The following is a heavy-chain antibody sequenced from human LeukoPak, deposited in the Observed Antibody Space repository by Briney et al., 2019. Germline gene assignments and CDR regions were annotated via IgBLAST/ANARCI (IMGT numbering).Heavy chain of an antibody. CDR1: GFNFSTYA. Sequence: GGSLRLFCAASGFNFSTYAMNWVRQAPGKGLEWVSYISSSSNTIYYADSVQGRFTISRDNANNSLYLQMNSLRAEDTAVYYCARDGYDFWSGYPTTVDFWGQGTLVTVSS. V-gene: IGHV3-48*01. D-gene: IGHD3-3*01. CDR2: ISSSSNTI. J-gene: IGHJ4*02. CDR3: ARDGYDFWSGYPTTVDF.